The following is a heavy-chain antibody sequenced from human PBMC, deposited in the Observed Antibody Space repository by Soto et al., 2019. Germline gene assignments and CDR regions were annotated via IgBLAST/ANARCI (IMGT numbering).Heavy chain of an antibody. V-gene: IGHV4-34*01. CDR1: NGSFSGYY. CDR2: ITHSGST. D-gene: IGHD2-15*01. J-gene: IGHJ6*02. Sequence: SETLSLTCAVYNGSFSGYYWTWVRQSPERGLEWIGEITHSGSTNYSPSLRSRVTISVDTSKNHFFLNLRSVTAADSGIYFFARVSCSGISCYLQTRYNYYALDIWGQGTMVTVSS. CDR3: ARVSCSGISCYLQTRYNYYALDI.